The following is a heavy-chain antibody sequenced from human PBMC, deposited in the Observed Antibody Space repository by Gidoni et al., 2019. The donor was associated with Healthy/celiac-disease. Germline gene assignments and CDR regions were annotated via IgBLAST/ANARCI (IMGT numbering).Heavy chain of an antibody. CDR1: GFTFSDYY. Sequence: QVQLVESGGGLVKPGGSLRLSCAASGFTFSDYYMSWIRQAPGKGLEWVSYISSSSSYTNYADSVKGRFTISRDNAKNSLYLQMNSLRAEDTAVYYCARDWFGESGRGYYYGMDVWGQGTTVTVSS. CDR3: ARDWFGESGRGYYYGMDV. J-gene: IGHJ6*02. CDR2: ISSSSSYT. D-gene: IGHD3-10*01. V-gene: IGHV3-11*05.